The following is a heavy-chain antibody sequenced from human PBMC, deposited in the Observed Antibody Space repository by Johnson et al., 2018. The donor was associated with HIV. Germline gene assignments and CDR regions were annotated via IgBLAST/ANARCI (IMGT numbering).Heavy chain of an antibody. CDR2: ISWDGGST. CDR3: RVVGDAFDI. Sequence: VQLVESGGGVVQPGRSLRLSCAASGFTFDDYAMHWVRQAPGKGLEWVSLISWDGGSTYYADFVKGRFTISRDNSKNTLYLHMNSLRAEDTGLYYVRVVGDAFDIWGQGTVVAVSS. J-gene: IGHJ3*02. CDR1: GFTFDDYA. D-gene: IGHD2-15*01. V-gene: IGHV3-43D*03.